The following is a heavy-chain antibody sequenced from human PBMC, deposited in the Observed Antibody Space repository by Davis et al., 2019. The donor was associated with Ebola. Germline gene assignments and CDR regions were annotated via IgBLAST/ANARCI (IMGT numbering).Heavy chain of an antibody. CDR3: AKDLSAYRLSIAVAADY. V-gene: IGHV3-23*01. D-gene: IGHD6-19*01. Sequence: PGGSLRLSCAASGFTFSSYAMSWVRQAPGKGLEWVSAISGSGGSTYYADSVKGRFTISRDNSKNTLYLQMNSLRAEDTAVYYCAKDLSAYRLSIAVAADYWGQGTLVTVSS. CDR1: GFTFSSYA. CDR2: ISGSGGST. J-gene: IGHJ4*02.